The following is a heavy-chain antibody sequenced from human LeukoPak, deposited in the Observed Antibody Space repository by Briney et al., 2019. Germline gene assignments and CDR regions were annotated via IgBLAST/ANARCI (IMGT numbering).Heavy chain of an antibody. CDR2: IYYSGST. CDR3: ARVIPYGDYAGDEGYYFDY. CDR1: GGSISSYY. V-gene: IGHV4-59*01. Sequence: SAPLSLTCTVSGGSISSYYWSWIRQPPGKGLEWIGYIYYSGSTNYNPSLKSRVTISVDTSKNQFSLKLSSVTAADTAVYYCARVIPYGDYAGDEGYYFDYWGQGTLVTVSS. D-gene: IGHD4-17*01. J-gene: IGHJ4*02.